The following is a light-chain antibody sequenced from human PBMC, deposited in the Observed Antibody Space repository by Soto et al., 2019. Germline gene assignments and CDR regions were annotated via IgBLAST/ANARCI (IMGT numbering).Light chain of an antibody. CDR3: GTWDRNLSAYV. CDR1: SSNIGNNY. Sequence: QSVLTQPPSLSAAPGQKVTISCSGSSSNIGNNYVSWYQQLPATAPKLLIYDNNKRPSGIPDRFSGSKSGTSATLGITGLQTGDEADYYCGTWDRNLSAYVFGTGTKLTVL. CDR2: DNN. V-gene: IGLV1-51*01. J-gene: IGLJ1*01.